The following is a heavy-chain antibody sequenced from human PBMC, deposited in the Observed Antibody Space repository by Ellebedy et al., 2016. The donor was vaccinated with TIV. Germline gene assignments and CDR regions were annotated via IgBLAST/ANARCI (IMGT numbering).Heavy chain of an antibody. CDR3: VKQRAGPGLDY. J-gene: IGHJ4*02. CDR1: GFTFSTYD. V-gene: IGHV3-30*18. Sequence: GESLKISCAASGFTFSTYDMHWVRQAPGKGLEWVAVFSYDGINTYYADSVKGRFTISRDNSRNTLSLQMNRLRPEDMGIYYCVKQRAGPGLDYWGQGTLVTVSS. D-gene: IGHD1-1*01. CDR2: FSYDGINT.